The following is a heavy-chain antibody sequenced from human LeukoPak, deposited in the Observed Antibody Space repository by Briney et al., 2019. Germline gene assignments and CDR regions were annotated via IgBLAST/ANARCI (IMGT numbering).Heavy chain of an antibody. D-gene: IGHD1-14*01. CDR3: ARLRATPANLYFDY. Sequence: SETLSLTCTVSGGSISSYDWSWIRQPAGKGLEWIGYIYYSGSTNYNPSLKSRVTISVDTSKNQFSLKLSSVTAADTAVYYCARLRATPANLYFDYWGQGTLVTVSS. V-gene: IGHV4-59*12. CDR1: GGSISSYD. CDR2: IYYSGST. J-gene: IGHJ4*02.